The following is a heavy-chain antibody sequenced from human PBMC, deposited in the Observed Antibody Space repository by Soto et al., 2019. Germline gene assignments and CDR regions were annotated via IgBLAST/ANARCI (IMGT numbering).Heavy chain of an antibody. Sequence: GGSLRLSCESSGFTLRNYAMTWIRQAPGKGLEWVSLISANDVGTYYAESVKTRFTISTDQSRNTVYLQMDSLRADDTAIYYCAKAKNDYNWDNRPPFDYWGQGTLVTVSS. CDR1: GFTLRNYA. V-gene: IGHV3-23*01. CDR2: ISANDVGT. D-gene: IGHD1-20*01. J-gene: IGHJ4*02. CDR3: AKAKNDYNWDNRPPFDY.